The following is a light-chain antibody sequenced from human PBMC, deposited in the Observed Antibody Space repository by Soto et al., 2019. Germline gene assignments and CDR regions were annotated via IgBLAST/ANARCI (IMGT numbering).Light chain of an antibody. Sequence: IVMTQSQHSLAVSLGERATIHCKSSQSVLSSSDNRNYLAWYQQKAGQSPKLLIYWASSRESGVPDRFSGAGSGTDFTLNISSLQAEDVAVYYCQQYYNSPLTFGGGTKVDIK. CDR2: WAS. CDR1: QSVLSSSDNRNY. J-gene: IGKJ4*01. CDR3: QQYYNSPLT. V-gene: IGKV4-1*01.